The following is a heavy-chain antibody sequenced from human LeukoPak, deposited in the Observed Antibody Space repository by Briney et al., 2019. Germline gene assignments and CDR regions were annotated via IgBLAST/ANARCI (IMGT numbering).Heavy chain of an antibody. CDR2: IYYSAST. Sequence: SETLSLTCTVSGGSISSYYWSWIRQPPGKGLELIGYIYYSASTNYNPSLKSRVTISVDTSKNQFSLKLSSVTAADTAVYYCARSEPRYYYGMDVWGQGTTVTVSS. CDR1: GGSISSYY. V-gene: IGHV4-59*01. CDR3: ARSEPRYYYGMDV. J-gene: IGHJ6*02.